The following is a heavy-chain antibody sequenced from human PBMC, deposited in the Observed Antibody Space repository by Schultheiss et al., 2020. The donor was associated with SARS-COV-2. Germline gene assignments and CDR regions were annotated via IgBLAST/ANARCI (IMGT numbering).Heavy chain of an antibody. V-gene: IGHV4-39*07. CDR1: GGSISSGGYY. D-gene: IGHD4-17*01. J-gene: IGHJ5*02. CDR3: ARRYYGDSLWTGVWFDP. Sequence: SETLSLTCTVSGGSISSGGYYWSWVRQPPGKGLEWIGEIYHSGSTNYNPSLKSRGTISVDTSKNQFSLKLSSVTAADTAVYYCARRYYGDSLWTGVWFDPWGQGTLVTVSS. CDR2: IYHSGST.